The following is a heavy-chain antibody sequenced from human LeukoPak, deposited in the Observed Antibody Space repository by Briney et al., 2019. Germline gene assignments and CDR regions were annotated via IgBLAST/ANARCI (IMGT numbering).Heavy chain of an antibody. V-gene: IGHV4-34*01. Sequence: SETLSLTCAVYGGSFSGYYWSWIRQPPGKGLEWIGYIYHSGSTYYNPSLKSRVTISVDRSKNQFSLKLSSVTAADTAVYYCARKSMVRGVIDYWGQGTLVTVSS. CDR1: GGSFSGYY. J-gene: IGHJ4*02. CDR3: ARKSMVRGVIDY. D-gene: IGHD3-10*01. CDR2: IYHSGST.